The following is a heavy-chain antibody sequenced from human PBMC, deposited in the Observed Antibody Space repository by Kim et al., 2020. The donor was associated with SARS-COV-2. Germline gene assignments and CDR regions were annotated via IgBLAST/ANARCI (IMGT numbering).Heavy chain of an antibody. Sequence: ADSVKGRFTISRHNSKNTLYLQMNSLRAEETAVYYCASQDGYNYYYYMDVWGKGTTVTVSS. V-gene: IGHV3-53*01. CDR3: ASQDGYNYYYYMDV. J-gene: IGHJ6*03. D-gene: IGHD5-12*01.